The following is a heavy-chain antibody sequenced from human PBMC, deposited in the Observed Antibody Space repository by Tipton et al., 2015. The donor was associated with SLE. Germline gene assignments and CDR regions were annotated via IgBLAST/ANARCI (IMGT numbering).Heavy chain of an antibody. D-gene: IGHD2-21*01. V-gene: IGHV3-33*01. CDR3: ARMNCGSDCFCDY. CDR2: IWYDGSNK. Sequence: SLRLSCAASGFIFSSYGMHWVRQAPGKGLEWVAVIWYDGSNKYYADSLKGRITISRDNSKNTLYLQMNSLRAEDTAVYYCARMNCGSDCFCDYWRQGVRVSVSS. J-gene: IGHJ4*02. CDR1: GFIFSSYG.